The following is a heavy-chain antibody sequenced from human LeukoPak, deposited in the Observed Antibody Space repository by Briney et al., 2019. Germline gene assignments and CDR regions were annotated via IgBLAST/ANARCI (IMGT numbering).Heavy chain of an antibody. CDR1: GFTFSDYY. CDR3: AGDQWLRFSYEFDY. Sequence: GGSLRLSCAASGFTFSDYYMSWIRQAPGKGLEWVSYISSSGSTIYYADSVKGRFTISRDNAKNSLYLQMNSLRAEDTAVYYCAGDQWLRFSYEFDYWGQGTLVTVSS. CDR2: ISSSGSTI. J-gene: IGHJ4*02. V-gene: IGHV3-11*01. D-gene: IGHD5-12*01.